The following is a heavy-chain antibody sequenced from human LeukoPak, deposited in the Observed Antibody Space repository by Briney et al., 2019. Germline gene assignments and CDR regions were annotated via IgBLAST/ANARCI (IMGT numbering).Heavy chain of an antibody. CDR1: GFTFSSYS. V-gene: IGHV3-48*01. Sequence: RSGGSLRLSCAASGFTFSSYSMNWVRQAPGKGLEWVSYISSSSSTIYYADSVKGRFTISRDNAKNSLYLQMNSLRAEDTAVYYCATFSSSWYSVRAFDIWGQGTMVTVSS. CDR2: ISSSSSTI. D-gene: IGHD6-13*01. CDR3: ATFSSSWYSVRAFDI. J-gene: IGHJ3*02.